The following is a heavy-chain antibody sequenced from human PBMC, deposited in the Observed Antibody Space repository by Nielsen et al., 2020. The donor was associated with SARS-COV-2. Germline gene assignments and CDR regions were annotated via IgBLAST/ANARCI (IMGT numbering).Heavy chain of an antibody. J-gene: IGHJ4*02. CDR1: GFTFSSYG. D-gene: IGHD3-22*01. CDR2: ISYDGSNK. Sequence: GGSLRLSCAASGFTFSSYGMHWVRQAPGKGLEWVAVISYDGSNKYYADSVKGRFTISRDNSKNTLYLQMNSLRAEDTAVYYCAKLSRRAMIVAGPDYWGQGTLVTVSS. V-gene: IGHV3-30*18. CDR3: AKLSRRAMIVAGPDY.